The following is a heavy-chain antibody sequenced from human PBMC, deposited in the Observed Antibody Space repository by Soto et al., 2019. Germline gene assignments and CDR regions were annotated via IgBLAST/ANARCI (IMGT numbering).Heavy chain of an antibody. CDR1: GGTFSSYA. Sequence: ASVKVSCKASGGTFSSYAISWVRQAPGQGLEWMGGIIPIFGTANYAQKFKGRVTITADESTSTAYMELSSLRSEDTAVYYCARAPYSGWLVTVFDYWGQGTLVTVSS. V-gene: IGHV1-69*13. CDR2: IIPIFGTA. J-gene: IGHJ4*02. D-gene: IGHD2-15*01. CDR3: ARAPYSGWLVTVFDY.